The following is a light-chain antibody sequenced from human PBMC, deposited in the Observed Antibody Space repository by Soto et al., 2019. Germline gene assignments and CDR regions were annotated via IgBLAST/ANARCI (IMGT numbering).Light chain of an antibody. CDR1: QSLLHSNGYNY. CDR2: LGS. Sequence: DIVMTQSPLSLPVTPGEPASISCRSSQSLLHSNGYNYLDWYLQKPGQSPQLLIYLGSNRASGVPDRFSGSGSGTDFTLNISRVEAEDVGVYYCMQALQIALTFGGGTKVEIK. CDR3: MQALQIALT. V-gene: IGKV2-28*01. J-gene: IGKJ4*01.